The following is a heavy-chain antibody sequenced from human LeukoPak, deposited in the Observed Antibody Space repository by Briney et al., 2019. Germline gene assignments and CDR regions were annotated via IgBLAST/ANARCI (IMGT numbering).Heavy chain of an antibody. J-gene: IGHJ4*02. Sequence: GGSLRLSCAASGFTFSSYAMSWVRQAPGKGLEWVSAISGSGGSTYYADSVKGRFTISRDNSKNTLYLQMNSLRAEDTAVYYCAKNYDSSGYYYGPGGYFDYWGQGTLVTASS. V-gene: IGHV3-23*01. CDR3: AKNYDSSGYYYGPGGYFDY. CDR2: ISGSGGST. CDR1: GFTFSSYA. D-gene: IGHD3-22*01.